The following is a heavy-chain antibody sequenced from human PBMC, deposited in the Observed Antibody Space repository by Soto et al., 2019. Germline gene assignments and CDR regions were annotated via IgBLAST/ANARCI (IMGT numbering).Heavy chain of an antibody. Sequence: SETLSLTCTVSGGSISSSSYYWGWIRQPPGKGLEWIGSIYYSGSTYYNPSLKSRVTISVDTSKNQFSLKLSSVTAADTAVYYCASPTRYSSGWYYFDYWGQGTLVTVSS. D-gene: IGHD6-19*01. J-gene: IGHJ4*02. CDR1: GGSISSSSYY. CDR3: ASPTRYSSGWYYFDY. V-gene: IGHV4-39*01. CDR2: IYYSGST.